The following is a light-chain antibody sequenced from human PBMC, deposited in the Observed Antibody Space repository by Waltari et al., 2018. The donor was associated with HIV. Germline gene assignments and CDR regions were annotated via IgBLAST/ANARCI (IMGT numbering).Light chain of an antibody. V-gene: IGLV1-47*01. J-gene: IGLJ1*01. CDR1: SSNTGNDN. CDR3: VGWDASLSAYV. Sequence: QSVLTQPPSASGAPGQRVTISCSGRSSNTGNDNVYWYQQLPGPIPKLLIYKNIQRPSGVPDRFAGSKSGTSAYLAISGLRSEDEADYYCVGWDASLSAYVFGAGTKVTVL. CDR2: KNI.